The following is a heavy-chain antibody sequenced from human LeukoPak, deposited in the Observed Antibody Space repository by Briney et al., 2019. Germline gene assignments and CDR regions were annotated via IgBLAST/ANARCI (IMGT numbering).Heavy chain of an antibody. J-gene: IGHJ4*02. D-gene: IGHD6-6*01. V-gene: IGHV4-59*01. CDR1: GGSISSYY. CDR3: ARGEELVPDY. Sequence: SGTLSLTCTVSGGSISSYYWSWIRQPAGKGLEWIGYIYYSGSTNYNPSLKSRVTISVDTSKNQFSLKLSSVTAADTAVYYCARGEELVPDYWGQGTLVTVSS. CDR2: IYYSGST.